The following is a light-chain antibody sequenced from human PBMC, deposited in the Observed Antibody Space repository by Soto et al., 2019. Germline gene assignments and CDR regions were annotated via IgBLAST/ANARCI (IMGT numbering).Light chain of an antibody. CDR3: TSYTSSSTPV. Sequence: QSALTQPASVSGSPGQAITISCTGTSSDVGGYNYVSWYQQHPGKAPKLMIYEVSNRPSGVSDRFSGSKSGNTASLTISGLQAEDEADYYCTSYTSSSTPVFGTGTKAPS. V-gene: IGLV2-14*01. CDR2: EVS. CDR1: SSDVGGYNY. J-gene: IGLJ1*01.